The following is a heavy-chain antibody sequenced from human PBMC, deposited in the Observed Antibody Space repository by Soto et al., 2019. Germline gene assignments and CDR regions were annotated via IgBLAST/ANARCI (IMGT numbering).Heavy chain of an antibody. J-gene: IGHJ4*02. Sequence: SDTLSLTCAVSGYSISSGYYWWTWVRQPPGQGLEWIGEIYRTGSTNYNPSLKSRVTISLDKSENQFSLKVTSLTAADTAVYYCASRDPGTSVDYWGQGTLVTVSS. CDR1: GYSISSGY. CDR3: ASRDPGTSVDY. CDR2: IYRTGST. V-gene: IGHV4-4*02. D-gene: IGHD1-7*01.